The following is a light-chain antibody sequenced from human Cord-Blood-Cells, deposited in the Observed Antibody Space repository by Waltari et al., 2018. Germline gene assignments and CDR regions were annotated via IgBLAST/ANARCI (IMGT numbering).Light chain of an antibody. CDR2: DVS. CDR1: SSDVGGYNC. V-gene: IGLV2-14*01. J-gene: IGLJ2*01. CDR3: SSYTSSSTLVV. Sequence: QSALTQPASVSGSPGHSSTISCPGTSSDVGGYNCVSWYQQHPGKAPKLMIYDVSNRPSGVSNRFSGSKSGNTASLTISGLQAEDEADYYCSSYTSSSTLVVFGGGTKLTVL.